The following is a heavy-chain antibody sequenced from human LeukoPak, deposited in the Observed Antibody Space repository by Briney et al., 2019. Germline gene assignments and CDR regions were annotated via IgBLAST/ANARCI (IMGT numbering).Heavy chain of an antibody. CDR3: ARQDGSGSYYKVYAFDI. CDR2: IKQDGSEK. V-gene: IGHV3-7*01. D-gene: IGHD3-10*01. Sequence: GGSLRLSCAASGFTFSDYWMTWVRQAPGKGLEWVANIKQDGSEKYYVDSVKGRFTISRDNAKNSLYLQMNSLRAEDTAVYYCARQDGSGSYYKVYAFDIWGQGTMVTVSS. CDR1: GFTFSDYW. J-gene: IGHJ3*02.